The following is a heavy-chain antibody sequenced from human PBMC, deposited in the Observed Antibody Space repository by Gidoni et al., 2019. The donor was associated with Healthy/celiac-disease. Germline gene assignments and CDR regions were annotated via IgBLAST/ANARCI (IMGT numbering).Heavy chain of an antibody. V-gene: IGHV1-69*06. CDR3: ARAARYGETTMEDY. CDR2: IIPIFGTA. J-gene: IGHJ4*02. CDR1: GGTFISYA. Sequence: QVPLVQSGAEVQKPGSSVKVSCNASGGTFISYAIRWVRQAPGQGLEWMGGIIPIFGTANYAQKCKGRVTITADKSTSTAYMELSSLRSEDKAVYYCARAARYGETTMEDYWGQGTLVTVSS. D-gene: IGHD4-17*01.